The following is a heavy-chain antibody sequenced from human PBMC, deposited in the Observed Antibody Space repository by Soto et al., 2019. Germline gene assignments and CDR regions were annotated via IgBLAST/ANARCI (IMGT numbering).Heavy chain of an antibody. CDR2: ISSNGGST. J-gene: IGHJ3*02. CDR1: GFTFSSYA. D-gene: IGHD3-10*01. CDR3: ARGPSITMVQADDAFDI. Sequence: PGGSLRLSCAASGFTFSSYAMHWVRQAPGKGLEYVSAISSNGGSTYYANSVKGRFTISRDNSKNTLYLQMGSLRAEDMAVYYCARGPSITMVQADDAFDIWGQGTMVTVSS. V-gene: IGHV3-64*01.